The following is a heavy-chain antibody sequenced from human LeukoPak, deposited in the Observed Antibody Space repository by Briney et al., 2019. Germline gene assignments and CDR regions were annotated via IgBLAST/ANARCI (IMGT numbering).Heavy chain of an antibody. CDR3: PSPLHTASESYFHY. V-gene: IGHV1-18*01. Sequence: ASVKVSCKASGYTFTSCGISWVRQAPGQGLEWRVWISAYNGNTNYAQKLEGRVTMTRDTSTSTVYMELRSVRSEATPVYYCPSPLHTASESYFHYWGQRTLLTVSS. J-gene: IGHJ4*02. CDR2: ISAYNGNT. CDR1: GYTFTSCG. D-gene: IGHD5-18*01.